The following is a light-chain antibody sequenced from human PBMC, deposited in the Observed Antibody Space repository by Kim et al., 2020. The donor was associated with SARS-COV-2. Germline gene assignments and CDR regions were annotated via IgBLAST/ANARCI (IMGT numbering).Light chain of an antibody. J-gene: IGLJ3*02. CDR3: NSRDSSNNHL. CDR2: GKN. CDR1: SLRSYY. V-gene: IGLV3-19*01. Sequence: SSELTQDPAVSVALGQTVRITCQGDSLRSYYATWYQQKSGQAPVLVIYGKNNRPSGIPDRVSGSSSGNTASLTITGAQAGDEADYYCNSRDSSNNHLFGGGTRLTVL.